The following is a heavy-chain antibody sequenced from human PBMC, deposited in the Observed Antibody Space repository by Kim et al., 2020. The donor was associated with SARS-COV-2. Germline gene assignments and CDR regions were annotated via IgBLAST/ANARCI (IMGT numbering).Heavy chain of an antibody. Sequence: ASVKVSCKASGYTFTNYAMHWVRQAPGQRLEWMGYINPAYGNTRYSQNFQGRVTITRDTSASTVYMELSSLRSEDTAVYYCARDEEGSGYDFWFRPWGQGTLVTVSS. CDR1: GYTFTNYA. V-gene: IGHV1-3*01. CDR2: INPAYGNT. CDR3: ARDEEGSGYDFWFRP. J-gene: IGHJ5*02. D-gene: IGHD5-12*01.